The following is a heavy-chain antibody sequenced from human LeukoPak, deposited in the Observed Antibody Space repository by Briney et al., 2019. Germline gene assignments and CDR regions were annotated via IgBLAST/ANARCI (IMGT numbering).Heavy chain of an antibody. D-gene: IGHD2-2*01. Sequence: PSETLSLTCTVSGGSMSSYYWSWIRQTPGKGLEWIGYIYYSGSTNYNPSLKSRVTISVDTSKNKFSLKLSSVTAADTAVYYCARDLRGSSCYDYWGQGTLVIVSS. CDR1: GGSMSSYY. J-gene: IGHJ4*02. V-gene: IGHV4-59*01. CDR3: ARDLRGSSCYDY. CDR2: IYYSGST.